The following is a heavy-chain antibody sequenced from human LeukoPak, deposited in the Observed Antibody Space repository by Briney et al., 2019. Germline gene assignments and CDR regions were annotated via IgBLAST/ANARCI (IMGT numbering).Heavy chain of an antibody. J-gene: IGHJ5*02. CDR3: ARDGSRNWFDP. CDR1: GGSISSSSYY. V-gene: IGHV4-39*07. CDR2: IYYSGST. D-gene: IGHD3-10*01. Sequence: SETLSLTCTVSGGSISSSSYYWGWIRQPPGKGLEWIGSIYYSGSTYYNPSLKSRVTISVDTSKNQFSLKLSSVTAADTAVYYCARDGSRNWFDPWGQGTLVTVSS.